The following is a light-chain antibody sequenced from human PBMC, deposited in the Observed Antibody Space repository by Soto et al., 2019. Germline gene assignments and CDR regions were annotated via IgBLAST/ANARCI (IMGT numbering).Light chain of an antibody. J-gene: IGLJ2*01. CDR2: EVN. Sequence: QSALTQPPSASGSPGQSVTISCTGTTSDVGGYNYVSWYQLHPGKVPKLIISEVNKRPSGVPDRFSGSKSGSTASLTVSGLEAEDEDDYFCSSYAGSKNLILFGGGTKLTVL. V-gene: IGLV2-8*01. CDR3: SSYAGSKNLIL. CDR1: TSDVGGYNY.